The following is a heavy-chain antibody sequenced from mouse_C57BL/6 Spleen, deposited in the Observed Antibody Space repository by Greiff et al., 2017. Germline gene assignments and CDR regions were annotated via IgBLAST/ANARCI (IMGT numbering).Heavy chain of an antibody. V-gene: IGHV2-5*01. J-gene: IGHJ4*01. CDR1: GFSLTSYG. D-gene: IGHD2-4*01. CDR2: IWRGGST. CDR3: AKNLRLRIDYAMDY. Sequence: VQLQQSGPGLVQPSQSLSITCTVSGFSLTSYGVHWVRQSPGKGLEWLGVIWRGGSTDYNAAFMSRLSITKDNSKSQVFFKMNSLQADDTAIYYCAKNLRLRIDYAMDYWGQGTSVTVSS.